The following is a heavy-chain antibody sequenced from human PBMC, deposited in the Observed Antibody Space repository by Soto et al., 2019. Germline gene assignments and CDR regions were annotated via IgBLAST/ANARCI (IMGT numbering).Heavy chain of an antibody. V-gene: IGHV5-51*01. CDR3: ARRLVPTAPLDY. CDR1: GYNFINYW. CDR2: ISPGDSHT. Sequence: GESLKISCKGSGYNFINYWIAWVRQMPGRGLEWMGIISPGDSHTKYSPSLQGQVTISADKSISTAYLQWSSLKASDTAMYYCARRLVPTAPLDYWGEGTLVTVSS. D-gene: IGHD2-2*01. J-gene: IGHJ4*02.